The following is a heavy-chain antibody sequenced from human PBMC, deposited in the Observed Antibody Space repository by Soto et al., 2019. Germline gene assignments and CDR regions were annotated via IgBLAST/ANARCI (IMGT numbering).Heavy chain of an antibody. D-gene: IGHD2-15*01. CDR3: AGEQSGAANF. J-gene: IGHJ3*01. CDR1: GASISRYY. CDR2: ISASGTT. V-gene: IGHV4-4*07. Sequence: PWETLSVTCSITGASISRYYGSWIRQSAEKGLEWIARISASGTTSYIPSLKSRITLSVDTSKNKFSLNLKFVTATDTAVYFCAGEQSGAANFRGQGTLVT.